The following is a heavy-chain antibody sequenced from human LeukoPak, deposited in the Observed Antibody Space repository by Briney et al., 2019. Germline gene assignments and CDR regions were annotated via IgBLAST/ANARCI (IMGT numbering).Heavy chain of an antibody. V-gene: IGHV3-48*01. Sequence: PGGSLRLSCGASGFTFSTHGMIWVRQAPGKGLEWVSYISPRSTTIYCADSVKGRFTISRDDARNSLFLQMHSLRAGDTAVYYCARVRGPTVTTWYFDLWGRGTLVTVSS. CDR3: ARVRGPTVTTWYFDL. D-gene: IGHD4-17*01. CDR2: ISPRSTTI. J-gene: IGHJ2*01. CDR1: GFTFSTHG.